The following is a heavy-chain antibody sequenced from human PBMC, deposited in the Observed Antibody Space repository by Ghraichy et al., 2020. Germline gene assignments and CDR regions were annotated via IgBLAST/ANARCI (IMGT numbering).Heavy chain of an antibody. CDR3: AADQSSGYAYDY. Sequence: SVKVSCKASGFTFTSSTVQWVRQARGQRLEWIGWIVVGSGNTNYAQKFQERVTITRDMSTSTAYMELSSLRSEDTAVYYCAADQSSGYAYDYWGQGTLVTVSS. V-gene: IGHV1-58*01. CDR1: GFTFTSST. CDR2: IVVGSGNT. D-gene: IGHD3-22*01. J-gene: IGHJ4*02.